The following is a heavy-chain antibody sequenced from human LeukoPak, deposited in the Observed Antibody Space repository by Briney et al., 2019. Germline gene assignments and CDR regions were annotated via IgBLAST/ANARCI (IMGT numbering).Heavy chain of an antibody. V-gene: IGHV3-23*01. CDR3: AKEYSGYDVDY. Sequence: PGGSLRLSCAASGFTLRSYDMSWVRQAPGKGLEWVAATSGSGVNSYYADSVRGRFTISRDNSQNTLYLQMDSLRAEDTALYYCAKEYSGYDVDYWGQGTLVTVSS. CDR2: TSGSGVNS. CDR1: GFTLRSYD. D-gene: IGHD5-12*01. J-gene: IGHJ4*02.